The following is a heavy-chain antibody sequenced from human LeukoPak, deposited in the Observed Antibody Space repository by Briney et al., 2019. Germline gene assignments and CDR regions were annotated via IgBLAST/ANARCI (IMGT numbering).Heavy chain of an antibody. J-gene: IGHJ4*02. CDR3: AASSRGALVSLYAY. V-gene: IGHV4-61*02. D-gene: IGHD3-16*02. Sequence: SETLSLTCTVSGGSISSDSFYWSWIRRPAGKGLEWIGRINTSGSTNYNPSLKGRVTISVDTSKNQFSLKVNSVTAADTAVYHCAASSRGALVSLYAYWGQGTLVTVSS. CDR2: INTSGST. CDR1: GGSISSDSFY.